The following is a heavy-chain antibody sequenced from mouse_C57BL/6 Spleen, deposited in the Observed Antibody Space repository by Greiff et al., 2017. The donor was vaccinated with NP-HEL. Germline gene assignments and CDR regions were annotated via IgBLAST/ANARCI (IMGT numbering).Heavy chain of an antibody. CDR3: ARGGSSYVNYFDY. V-gene: IGHV5-4*01. Sequence: EVQVVESGGGLVKPGGSLKLSCAASGFTFSSYAMSWVRQTPDKRLEWVATISDGGSYTYYPDNVKGRFTISRDNAKNNLYLQMSHLKSEDTAMYYCARGGSSYVNYFDYWGQGTTLTVSS. CDR2: ISDGGSYT. D-gene: IGHD1-1*01. J-gene: IGHJ2*01. CDR1: GFTFSSYA.